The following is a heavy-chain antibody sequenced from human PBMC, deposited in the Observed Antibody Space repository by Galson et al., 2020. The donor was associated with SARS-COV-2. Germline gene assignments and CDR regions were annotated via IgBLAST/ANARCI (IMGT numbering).Heavy chain of an antibody. J-gene: IGHJ4*02. D-gene: IGHD5-12*01. CDR3: ARDSRDGYNEYFDY. CDR2: IWYDGSNK. Sequence: GGSLRLSCAASGFTFSSNGMHWVRQAPGKGLEWVAVIWYDGSNKYYADSVKGRFTISRDNSKNTLYLQMNSLRAEDTAVYYCARDSRDGYNEYFDYWGQGTLVTVSS. V-gene: IGHV3-33*01. CDR1: GFTFSSNG.